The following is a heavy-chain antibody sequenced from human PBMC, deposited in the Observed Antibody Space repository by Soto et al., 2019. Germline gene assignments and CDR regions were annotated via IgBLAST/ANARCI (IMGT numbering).Heavy chain of an antibody. CDR3: AKLRGDYTVFDY. CDR2: IKQDGSVK. V-gene: IGHV3-7*03. D-gene: IGHD4-17*01. Sequence: GGSLRLSCAPSGFTFINYWMSWGRQAPGQGLEWVASIKQDGSVKHYVDSVKGRFTISRDNAEKSLHLQMNSLRAEDTAVYYCAKLRGDYTVFDYWGQGARVTVSS. CDR1: GFTFINYW. J-gene: IGHJ4*02.